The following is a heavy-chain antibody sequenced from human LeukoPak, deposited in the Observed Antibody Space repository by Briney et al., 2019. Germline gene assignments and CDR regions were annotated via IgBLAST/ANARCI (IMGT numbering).Heavy chain of an antibody. V-gene: IGHV4-59*01. Sequence: SETLSLTCTVSGGSISSYYWSWIRQPPGKGLEWIGYIYYSGSTNYNPSLKSRVTISVDTSKNQFSLKLSSVTAADTAAYYCARDLVYGDYPGHDAFDIWGQGTMVTVSS. CDR3: ARDLVYGDYPGHDAFDI. CDR1: GGSISSYY. J-gene: IGHJ3*02. CDR2: IYYSGST. D-gene: IGHD4-17*01.